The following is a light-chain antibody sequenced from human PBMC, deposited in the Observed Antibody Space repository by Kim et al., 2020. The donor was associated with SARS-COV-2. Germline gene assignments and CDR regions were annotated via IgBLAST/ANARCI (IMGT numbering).Light chain of an antibody. CDR2: AAS. CDR3: QHYNNVPLS. V-gene: IGKV1-27*01. J-gene: IGKJ4*01. Sequence: DIQMTQSPSSLSASVGDAVTITCRASEGIGNYLAWYQQRPGKVPSLLIYAASTLQSGVPSRFSGSGSGTDFTLTINSLQPEDVATYYCQHYNNVPLSFGGGTKVDIK. CDR1: EGIGNY.